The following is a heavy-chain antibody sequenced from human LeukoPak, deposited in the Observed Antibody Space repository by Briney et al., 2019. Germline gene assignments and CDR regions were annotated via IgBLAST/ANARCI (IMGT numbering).Heavy chain of an antibody. CDR2: ISYDGSNK. CDR3: AKDPSWFGELLWAYYFDY. Sequence: PGGSLRLSCAASGFTFSSYGMHWVRQAPGKGLEWVAVISYDGSNKYYADSVKGRFTISRDNSKNTLYLQMNSLRAEDTAVYYCAKDPSWFGELLWAYYFDYWGQGTLVTVSS. J-gene: IGHJ4*02. CDR1: GFTFSSYG. V-gene: IGHV3-30*18. D-gene: IGHD3-10*01.